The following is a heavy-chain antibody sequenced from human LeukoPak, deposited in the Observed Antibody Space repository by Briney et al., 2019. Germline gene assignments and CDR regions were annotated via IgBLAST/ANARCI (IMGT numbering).Heavy chain of an antibody. J-gene: IGHJ6*02. CDR3: ARCYDSSGYYFPYYYYGMDV. D-gene: IGHD3-22*01. CDR1: GFTFSSYW. Sequence: GGSLRLSCAASGFTFSSYWMHWVRQAPGKGLVWVSRINSDGSSTSYADSVKGRFTISRDNAKNTLYLQMNSLRAEDTAVYYCARCYDSSGYYFPYYYYGMDVWGQGTTVTVSS. V-gene: IGHV3-74*01. CDR2: INSDGSST.